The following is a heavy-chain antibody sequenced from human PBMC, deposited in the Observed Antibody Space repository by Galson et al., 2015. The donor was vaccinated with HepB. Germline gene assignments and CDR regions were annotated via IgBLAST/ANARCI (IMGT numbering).Heavy chain of an antibody. D-gene: IGHD1-26*01. Sequence: SLRLSCAASGFTFSSYSMNWVRQAPGKGLEWVSSISSSSSYIYYADSVKGRFTISRDNAKNSLYLQMNSLRAEDTAVYYCAKVPAWGGSYLSVIYYYYYGMDVWGQGTTVTVSS. CDR2: ISSSSSYI. CDR1: GFTFSSYS. J-gene: IGHJ6*02. V-gene: IGHV3-21*01. CDR3: AKVPAWGGSYLSVIYYYYYGMDV.